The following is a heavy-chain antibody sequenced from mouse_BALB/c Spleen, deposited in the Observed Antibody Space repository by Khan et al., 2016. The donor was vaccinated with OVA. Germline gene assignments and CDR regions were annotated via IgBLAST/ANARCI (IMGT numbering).Heavy chain of an antibody. CDR1: GYSITSGYY. CDR2: ISYDGSN. Sequence: VQLKESGPGLVKPSQSLSLTCSVTGYSITSGYYWNWIRQFPGNKLEWMGYISYDGSNNYNPSLKNRISITRDTSKNQFLLKLNSVTTEDTATYYGARGGSSGAAWFAYWGQGTLVTVSA. CDR3: ARGGSSGAAWFAY. J-gene: IGHJ3*01. V-gene: IGHV3-6*02. D-gene: IGHD3-1*01.